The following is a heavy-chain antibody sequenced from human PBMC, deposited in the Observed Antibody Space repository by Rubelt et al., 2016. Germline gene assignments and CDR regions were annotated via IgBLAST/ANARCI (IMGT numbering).Heavy chain of an antibody. J-gene: IGHJ6*02. V-gene: IGHV4-34*01. D-gene: IGHD5-24*01. Sequence: QVQLQQWGARLLKPSETLSLTCAVYGGSFSGYSWSWIRQPPGQGLEWIGEINHSGSTNYNPSLKSRVTISVDTSKNQFSLKLSFVTAADTAVYYCARMAGNYYGMDVWGQGTTVTVSS. CDR3: ARMAGNYYGMDV. CDR2: INHSGST. CDR1: GGSFSGYS.